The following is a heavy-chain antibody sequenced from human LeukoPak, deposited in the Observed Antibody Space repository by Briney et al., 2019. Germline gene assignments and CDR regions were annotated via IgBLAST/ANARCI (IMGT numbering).Heavy chain of an antibody. CDR2: ISNGGGGT. D-gene: IGHD6-19*01. J-gene: IGHJ4*02. CDR1: GFTFSSHA. CDR3: AKDALRTSGWYYFDY. Sequence: GGSLRLSCTVSGFTFSSHAMTWVRQAPGKGLEWVSTISNGGGGTYYADSVKGRFTISRDNSRDQFYLQMNSLRAEDTAVYYCAKDALRTSGWYYFDYWGQGTLVAVSS. V-gene: IGHV3-23*01.